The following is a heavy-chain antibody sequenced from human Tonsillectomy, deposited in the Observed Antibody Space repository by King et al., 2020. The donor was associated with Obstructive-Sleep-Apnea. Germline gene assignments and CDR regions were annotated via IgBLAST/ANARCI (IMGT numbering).Heavy chain of an antibody. Sequence: ITLKESGPTLVKPTQTLTLTCTLAGFSLSTSGVGVGWIRQPPGKALEWLALIYWNDDKRYSPSLNSRLTITKDTSKNQVVLTVTNMDPMDTATYYCAHSRDYDFLTGHYRGSAFDIWGQGTMVTVSS. CDR3: AHSRDYDFLTGHYRGSAFDI. CDR2: IYWNDDK. CDR1: GFSLSTSGVG. J-gene: IGHJ3*02. V-gene: IGHV2-5*01. D-gene: IGHD3-9*01.